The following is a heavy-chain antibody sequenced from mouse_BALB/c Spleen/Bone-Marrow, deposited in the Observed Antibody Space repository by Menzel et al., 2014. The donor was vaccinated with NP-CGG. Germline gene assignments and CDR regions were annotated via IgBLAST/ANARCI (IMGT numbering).Heavy chain of an antibody. D-gene: IGHD3-1*01. CDR1: GLTFSSYT. J-gene: IGHJ4*01. CDR3: ARQLGLRWAMDY. V-gene: IGHV5-12-2*01. Sequence: EVMLVESGGGLVQPGGSLKLSCAASGLTFSSYTMSWVRQTPEKRLEWVAYISTTTYYPDPIKGRFTISRDNAKNTLYLQMSSLKSEDTAMYYCARQLGLRWAMDYWGQGTSVTVSS. CDR2: ISTTT.